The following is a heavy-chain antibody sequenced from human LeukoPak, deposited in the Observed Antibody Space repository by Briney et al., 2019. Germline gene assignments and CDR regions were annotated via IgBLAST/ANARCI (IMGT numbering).Heavy chain of an antibody. D-gene: IGHD4-4*01. CDR3: ARFLNDYTYYFDY. Sequence: GASVKVSCKASGGTFSSYAISWVRQAPGQGLEWMGWISAYNGNTNYAQKLQGRVTMTTDTSTSTAYMELRSLRSDDTAVYYCARFLNDYTYYFDYWGQGTLVTVSS. CDR1: GGTFSSYA. J-gene: IGHJ4*02. V-gene: IGHV1-18*01. CDR2: ISAYNGNT.